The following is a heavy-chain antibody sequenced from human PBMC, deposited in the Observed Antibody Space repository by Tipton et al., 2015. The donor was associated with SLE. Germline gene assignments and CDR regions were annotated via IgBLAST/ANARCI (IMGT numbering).Heavy chain of an antibody. CDR2: FYHSGST. Sequence: TLSLTCTVSGASLSSTYWSWVRQPPGKGLEWIGYFYHSGSTFYNPSLRSRITMSVDTLKNQFSLRLSSVTAADTAVYYCAKVHYYYYMDVWGKGTTVTVSS. CDR3: AKVHYYYYMDV. CDR1: GASLSSTY. V-gene: IGHV4-59*04. J-gene: IGHJ6*03.